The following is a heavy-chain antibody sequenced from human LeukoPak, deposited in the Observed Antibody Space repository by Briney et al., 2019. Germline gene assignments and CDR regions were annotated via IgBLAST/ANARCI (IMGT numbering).Heavy chain of an antibody. J-gene: IGHJ4*02. CDR3: ARSGSYDSGIDY. CDR1: GFTVSSNY. CDR2: IYSGGST. D-gene: IGHD1-26*01. V-gene: IGHV3-66*01. Sequence: GGSLRLSCAASGFTVSSNYMSWVRQAPGKGLEWVSVIYSGGSTYYADSVKGRFTISRDNSKNTLYLQMNSLRAEDTAVYYCARSGSYDSGIDYWGQGTLVTVSS.